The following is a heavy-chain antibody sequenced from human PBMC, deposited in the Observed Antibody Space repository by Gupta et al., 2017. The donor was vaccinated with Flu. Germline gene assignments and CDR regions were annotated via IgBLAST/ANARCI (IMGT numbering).Heavy chain of an antibody. CDR1: GFIFSSHG. Sequence: QVQLVESGGGVVQPGRSLRLSCAASGFIFSSHGMHWVRQAPGKGLEWVAVISGDGSRKYYADSMKGQFIISRDNSKNTLYLQMNSLRVEDTALYYCARGCSNGDNCFYLDHWGLGALVTVSS. CDR3: ARGCSNGDNCFYLDH. D-gene: IGHD2-8*01. CDR2: ISGDGSRK. J-gene: IGHJ4*02. V-gene: IGHV3-30*03.